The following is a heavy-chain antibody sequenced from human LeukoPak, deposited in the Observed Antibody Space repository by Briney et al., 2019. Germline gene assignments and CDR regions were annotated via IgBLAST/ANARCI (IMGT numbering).Heavy chain of an antibody. V-gene: IGHV4-59*01. Sequence: SETLSLTCTVSGGSISSYYWSWIRQPPGKGLEWIGYIYYSGSTNYNPSLKSRVAISVDTSKNQFSLKLSSVTAADTAVHYCARDPHPYSSGGENYFDYWGQGTLVTVSS. CDR1: GGSISSYY. D-gene: IGHD6-19*01. J-gene: IGHJ4*02. CDR3: ARDPHPYSSGGENYFDY. CDR2: IYYSGST.